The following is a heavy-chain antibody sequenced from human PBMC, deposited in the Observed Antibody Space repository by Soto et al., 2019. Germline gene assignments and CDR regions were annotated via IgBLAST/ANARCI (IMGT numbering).Heavy chain of an antibody. CDR2: IIPYFGTA. V-gene: IGHV1-69*13. J-gene: IGHJ6*02. D-gene: IGHD1-1*01. CDR3: AKYGGGRYRASNYYSRIDV. CDR1: GGTFSSYA. Sequence: SVKVSCKASGGTFSSYAISWVRLAPGQGLEWMGGIIPYFGTANYAQKFQGRVTITADESTSTAYMELSSLRSEDTAVYYCAKYGGGRYRASNYYSRIDVWGQGTAVTVTS.